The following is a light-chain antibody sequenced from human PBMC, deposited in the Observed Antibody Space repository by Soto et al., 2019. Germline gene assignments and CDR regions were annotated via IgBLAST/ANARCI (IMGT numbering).Light chain of an antibody. Sequence: EIVLTQSPGTLSLSPGERATLSCRASQSLSSGYLAWYQQKPGQSPRILIYAASSRATGIPDRFSGGGSGTDFTLTISRLEPEDFAVYYCQQYDTSPRTFGPGTKVEI. CDR1: QSLSSGY. V-gene: IGKV3-20*01. CDR2: AAS. J-gene: IGKJ1*01. CDR3: QQYDTSPRT.